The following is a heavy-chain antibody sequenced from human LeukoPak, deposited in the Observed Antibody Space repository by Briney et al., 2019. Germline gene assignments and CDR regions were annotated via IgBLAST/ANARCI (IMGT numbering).Heavy chain of an antibody. CDR1: GGSITSYH. CDR3: AGRAQTTGWSFDY. CDR2: IHTSGST. J-gene: IGHJ4*02. Sequence: PSGTLSLTCLVSGGSITSYHWTCIRQPAGKGLQWIGQIHTSGSTNYNPSLKSRVAMSVDTSKNLFSLDLSSVTAADTAVYYCAGRAQTTGWSFDYWGQGALVTVSS. V-gene: IGHV4-4*07. D-gene: IGHD6-19*01.